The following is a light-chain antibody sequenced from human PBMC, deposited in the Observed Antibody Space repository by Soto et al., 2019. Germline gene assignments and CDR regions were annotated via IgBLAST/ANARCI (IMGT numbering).Light chain of an antibody. CDR2: AAS. V-gene: IGKV1-9*01. CDR3: QQVASYPST. Sequence: IQLTQTPSSLSASVGDRVTITCRASQGISSFLAGYQQKPGKAPKLLIYAASSLQSGVPSRFSGSGFGTDFTLTITSLQPEDVATYYCQQVASYPSTFGEGTKVEMK. CDR1: QGISSF. J-gene: IGKJ4*01.